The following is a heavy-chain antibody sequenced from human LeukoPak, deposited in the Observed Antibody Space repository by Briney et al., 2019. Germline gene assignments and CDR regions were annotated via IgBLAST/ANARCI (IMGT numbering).Heavy chain of an antibody. D-gene: IGHD3-22*01. Sequence: GESLKISCKGSGYSFTSYWIGWVRQMPGKGLEWMGIIYPGDSDTRYSPSFQGQVTISADKSISTAYLQWSSLKASDTAMYYCARHSDGSGYYYLNWFDPWGQGTLVTVSS. J-gene: IGHJ5*02. CDR1: GYSFTSYW. CDR3: ARHSDGSGYYYLNWFDP. V-gene: IGHV5-51*01. CDR2: IYPGDSDT.